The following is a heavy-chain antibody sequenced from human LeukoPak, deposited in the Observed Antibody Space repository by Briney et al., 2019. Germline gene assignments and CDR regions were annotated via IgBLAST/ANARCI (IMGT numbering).Heavy chain of an antibody. Sequence: PGGSLRLSCVDLGGPRIIKKKSWVRQAPGKGLECVSLIYSGGAIRYADSVKGRFTISRDSSKNTLFLQMNDLTVEDTARYYCARRPGNWGQGILVTVSS. CDR2: IYSGGAI. V-gene: IGHV3-53*01. CDR3: ARRPGN. D-gene: IGHD1-14*01. CDR1: GPRIIKK. J-gene: IGHJ4*02.